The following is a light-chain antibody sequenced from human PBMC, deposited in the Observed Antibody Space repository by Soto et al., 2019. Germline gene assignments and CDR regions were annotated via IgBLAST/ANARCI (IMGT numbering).Light chain of an antibody. CDR2: DAS. CDR1: RSVSSY. CDR3: QQRGNWPLT. V-gene: IGKV3-11*01. J-gene: IGKJ5*01. Sequence: EIVLTQSPATLSLSPGERATLSCRASRSVSSYLAWYQQKPDQAPRLLIYDASNRATGIPARFSGSGSGTDFTLTISRLEPEDFAVYYCQQRGNWPLTFGQGTRLMI.